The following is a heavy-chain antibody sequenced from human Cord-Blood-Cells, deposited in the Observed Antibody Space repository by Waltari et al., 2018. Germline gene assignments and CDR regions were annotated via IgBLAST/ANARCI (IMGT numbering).Heavy chain of an antibody. J-gene: IGHJ6*02. V-gene: IGHV3-33*01. Sequence: QVQLVESGGGVVQPGRSLRLSCAASGFTFSSYCMHWVRQAPGKGLEWVAVIWYDGSNKYYADSVKGRFTISRDNSKNTLYLQMNSLRAEDTAVYYCAREVAYCGGDCYYYYYGMDVWGQGTTVTVSS. D-gene: IGHD2-21*01. CDR3: AREVAYCGGDCYYYYYGMDV. CDR2: IWYDGSNK. CDR1: GFTFSSYC.